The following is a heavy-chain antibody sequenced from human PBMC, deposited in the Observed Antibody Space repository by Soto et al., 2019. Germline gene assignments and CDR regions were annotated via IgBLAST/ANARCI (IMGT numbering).Heavy chain of an antibody. CDR2: IIPIFGTA. CDR3: ARDRSKYYYDSSGYYPRYFDL. CDR1: GGTFSSYA. V-gene: IGHV1-69*13. Sequence: GASVKVSCKASGGTFSSYAISWVRQAPGQGLEWMGGIIPIFGTANYAQKFQGSVTITADESTSTAYMELSSLRSEDTAVYYCARDRSKYYYDSSGYYPRYFDLWGRGTLVTVSS. J-gene: IGHJ2*01. D-gene: IGHD3-22*01.